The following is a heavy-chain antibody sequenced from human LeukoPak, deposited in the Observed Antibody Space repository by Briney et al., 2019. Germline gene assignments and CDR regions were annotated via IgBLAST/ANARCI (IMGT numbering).Heavy chain of an antibody. D-gene: IGHD6-19*01. CDR3: ARGIAVAGTSYGVYYYYYMDV. Sequence: SVKVSCKASGGTFSSYAISWVRQAPGQGLEWMGGIIPIFGTANYAQKFQGRVTITADKSTSTAYMELSSLRSEDTAVYYCARGIAVAGTSYGVYYYYYMDVWGKGTTVTVSS. CDR1: GGTFSSYA. CDR2: IIPIFGTA. J-gene: IGHJ6*03. V-gene: IGHV1-69*06.